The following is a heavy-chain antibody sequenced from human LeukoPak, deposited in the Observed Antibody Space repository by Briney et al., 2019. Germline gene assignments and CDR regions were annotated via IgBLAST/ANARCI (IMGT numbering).Heavy chain of an antibody. CDR2: ISGSGGST. CDR1: GFIFSSYG. Sequence: PGGTLRLSCVASGFIFSSYGMSWVRQAPGKGLEWVSAISGSGGSTYYADSVKGRFTISRDNSKNTLYLQMNSLRAEDTAVYYCASYRFDWIGNFRYFDYWGQGTLVTVSS. D-gene: IGHD3-9*01. V-gene: IGHV3-23*01. CDR3: ASYRFDWIGNFRYFDY. J-gene: IGHJ4*02.